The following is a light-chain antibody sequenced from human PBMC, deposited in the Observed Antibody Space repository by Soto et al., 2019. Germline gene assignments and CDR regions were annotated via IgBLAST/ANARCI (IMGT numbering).Light chain of an antibody. Sequence: ASQSVTTYLAWYRQKPGKAPKLLIYAASSLQSGVPSRFGGSAAGTEFSLTISSLQPDDVATYSCQRYETYSRTFGQGTKVDIK. V-gene: IGKV1-5*01. CDR2: AAS. CDR3: QRYETYSRT. J-gene: IGKJ1*01. CDR1: QSVTTY.